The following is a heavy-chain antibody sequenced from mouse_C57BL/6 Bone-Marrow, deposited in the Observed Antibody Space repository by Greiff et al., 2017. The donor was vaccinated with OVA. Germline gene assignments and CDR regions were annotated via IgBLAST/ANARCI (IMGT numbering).Heavy chain of an antibody. J-gene: IGHJ2*01. CDR1: GFTFSSYG. V-gene: IGHV5-6*01. Sequence: QGVESGGDLVKPGGSLKLSCAASGFTFSSYGMSWVRQTPDKRLEWVATISSGGSYTYYPDSVKGRFTISRDNAKNTLYLQMSSLKSEDTAMYYCARHGNYYDFDYWGQGTTLTVSS. D-gene: IGHD1-1*01. CDR3: ARHGNYYDFDY. CDR2: ISSGGSYT.